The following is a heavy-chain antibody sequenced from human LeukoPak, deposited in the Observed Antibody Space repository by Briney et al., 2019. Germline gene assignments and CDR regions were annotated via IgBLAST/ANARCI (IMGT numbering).Heavy chain of an antibody. CDR3: ATGYGNSGYNSIDY. V-gene: IGHV3-33*01. J-gene: IGHJ4*02. Sequence: GGSLRLSCAASGFTFSIYGMHCVRQAPGKALEWVAGVWFDGSKKSYAHSVKGRFTISRDSSKNTLSLQMNSLRSEDTAVYYCATGYGNSGYNSIDYWGQGTLLTVSS. CDR2: VWFDGSKK. D-gene: IGHD2/OR15-2a*01. CDR1: GFTFSIYG.